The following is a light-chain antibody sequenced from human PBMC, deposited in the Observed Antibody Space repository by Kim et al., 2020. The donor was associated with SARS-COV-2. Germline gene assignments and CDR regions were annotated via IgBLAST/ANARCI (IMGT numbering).Light chain of an antibody. Sequence: ASVGDRVTITGRASQSVSYYLSWYQQKLGEAPKILIYETWSLPSGVPTRCGGSGSGTDFTLTSSRLQPEDFATYYWQQSYSTPWTFGQGTKVDIK. CDR1: QSVSYY. J-gene: IGKJ1*01. CDR2: ETW. V-gene: IGKV1-39*01. CDR3: QQSYSTPWT.